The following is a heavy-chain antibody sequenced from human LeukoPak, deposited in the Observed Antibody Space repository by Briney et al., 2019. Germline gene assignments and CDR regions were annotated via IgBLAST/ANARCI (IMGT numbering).Heavy chain of an antibody. CDR1: GFTFTSYS. J-gene: IGHJ4*02. D-gene: IGHD4-17*01. V-gene: IGHV3-48*02. Sequence: GGALRLSCAASGFTFTSYSMNWVRQAPGKGLEWLSFISVTGSTSYYADSVKGRFTISRDNVKDSVSLQMTTLRDDDTAVYFCARGETAVTSRLDYWGQGTLVTVSS. CDR3: ARGETAVTSRLDY. CDR2: ISVTGSTS.